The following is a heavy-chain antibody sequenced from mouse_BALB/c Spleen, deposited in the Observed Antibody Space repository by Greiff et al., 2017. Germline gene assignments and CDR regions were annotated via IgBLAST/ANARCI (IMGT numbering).Heavy chain of an antibody. J-gene: IGHJ4*01. CDR3: ARNYGSSYAYAMDY. D-gene: IGHD1-1*01. CDR1: GYSITSDYA. V-gene: IGHV3-2*02. CDR2: ISYSGST. Sequence: EVQLQQSGPGLVKPSQSLSLTCTVTGYSITSDYAWNWIRQFPGNKLEWMGYISYSGSTSYNPSLKSRISITRDTSKNQFFLQLNSVTTEDTATYYCARNYGSSYAYAMDYWGQGTSVTVSS.